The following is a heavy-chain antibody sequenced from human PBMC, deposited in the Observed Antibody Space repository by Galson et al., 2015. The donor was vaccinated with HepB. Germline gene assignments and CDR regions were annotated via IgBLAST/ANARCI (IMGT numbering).Heavy chain of an antibody. Sequence: SLRLSCAASGFTFSSYAMHWVRQAPGKGLEWVAVISYDGSNKYYADSVKGRFTISRDNSKNTLYLQMNSLRAEDTAVYYSVAGSYWGQGTLVTVSS. V-gene: IGHV3-30*04. J-gene: IGHJ4*02. CDR1: GFTFSSYA. D-gene: IGHD6-19*01. CDR2: ISYDGSNK. CDR3: VAGSY.